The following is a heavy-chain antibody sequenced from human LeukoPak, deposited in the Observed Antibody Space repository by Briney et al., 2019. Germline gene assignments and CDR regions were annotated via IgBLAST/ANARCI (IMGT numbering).Heavy chain of an antibody. CDR2: IYYSGST. CDR3: ARRPAGGYFDY. V-gene: IGHV4-39*01. CDR1: GGSIYSSSYY. D-gene: IGHD2-2*01. J-gene: IGHJ4*02. Sequence: PSETLSLTCTVSGGSIYSSSYYWGWIRQPPGKGLEWIGSIYYSGSTYYNPSLKSRVTISVDTSKNQFSLKLSSVTAADTAVYYCARRPAGGYFDYWGQGTLVTVSS.